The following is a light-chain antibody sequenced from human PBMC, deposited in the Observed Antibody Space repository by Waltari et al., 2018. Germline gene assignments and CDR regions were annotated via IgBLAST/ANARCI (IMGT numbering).Light chain of an antibody. V-gene: IGLV2-14*03. Sequence: FIYDVIKRPSGVSNRFSGSKSGNTASLTISGLQAEDEADYYCSSYTSSSTLLFGGGTKLTVL. J-gene: IGLJ2*01. CDR2: DVI. CDR3: SSYTSSSTLL.